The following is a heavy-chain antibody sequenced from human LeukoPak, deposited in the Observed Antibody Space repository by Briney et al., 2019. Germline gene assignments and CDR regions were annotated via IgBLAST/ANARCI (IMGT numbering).Heavy chain of an antibody. CDR3: ARRRYYDSSGYHAGRAFDI. CDR1: GYSFTSYW. J-gene: IGHJ3*02. CDR2: IYPGDSDT. V-gene: IGHV5-51*01. Sequence: GESLKISCKGSGYSFTSYWIGWVRQMPGKGLEWTGIIYPGDSDTRYSPSFQGQVTISAGKSISTAYLQWSSLKASDTAMYYCARRRYYDSSGYHAGRAFDIWGQGTMVTVSS. D-gene: IGHD3-22*01.